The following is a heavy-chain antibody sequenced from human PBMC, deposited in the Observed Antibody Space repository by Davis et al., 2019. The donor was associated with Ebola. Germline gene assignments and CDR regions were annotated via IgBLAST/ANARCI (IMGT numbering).Heavy chain of an antibody. D-gene: IGHD7-27*01. V-gene: IGHV3-48*02. CDR1: GFTFSSYA. Sequence: GESLKISCAASGFTFSSYAMNWVRQAPGKGLEWVSYISSSSSSTHYADSVKGRFTISRDNAKNSLYLQMNSLRDEGTAVYYCATDRNWDFDYWGQGTLVTVSS. J-gene: IGHJ4*02. CDR2: ISSSSSST. CDR3: ATDRNWDFDY.